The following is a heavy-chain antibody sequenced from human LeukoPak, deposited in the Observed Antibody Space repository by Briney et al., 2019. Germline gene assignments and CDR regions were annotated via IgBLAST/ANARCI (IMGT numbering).Heavy chain of an antibody. CDR3: AKDSYYCSDNCPQHYYYVDV. Sequence: PVGSLRLSCAASGFIFSGHGMHSVRQAPGQGREGVTCIRYDGSDKEYADSVKGRFTISRDNTEKTMYLHLSSPLSADPTGHYRAKDSYYCSDNCPQHYYYVDVWGKGTPVTVSS. CDR1: GFIFSGHG. CDR2: IRYDGSDK. V-gene: IGHV3-30*02. D-gene: IGHD2-15*01. J-gene: IGHJ6*03.